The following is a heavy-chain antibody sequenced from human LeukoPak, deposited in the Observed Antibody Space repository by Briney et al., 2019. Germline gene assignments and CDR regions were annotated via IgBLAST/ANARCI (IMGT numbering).Heavy chain of an antibody. CDR3: ARHRASPRWYFDL. Sequence: SVKVSCKASGYTFTSYGISWVRQAPGQGLEWMGWISAYNGNTNYAQKLQGRVTITTDTSTSTAYMELRSLSSDATAVYYCARHRASPRWYFDLWGRGTLVTVSS. CDR1: GYTFTSYG. V-gene: IGHV1-18*01. CDR2: ISAYNGNT. J-gene: IGHJ2*01.